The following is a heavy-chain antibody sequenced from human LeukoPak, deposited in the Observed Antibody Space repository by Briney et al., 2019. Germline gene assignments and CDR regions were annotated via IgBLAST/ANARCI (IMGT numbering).Heavy chain of an antibody. Sequence: SETLSLTCTVSGGSINDASWNWIRKPPGQGLEWIGYIYHSGGTNYNPSLKSRVPISLDTSKNQFSLKLSSVTAADTAVYYCARVGTYYRSLDSWGQGTLVTVSS. V-gene: IGHV4-59*01. CDR1: GGSINDAS. CDR2: IYHSGGT. D-gene: IGHD3-10*01. CDR3: ARVGTYYRSLDS. J-gene: IGHJ4*02.